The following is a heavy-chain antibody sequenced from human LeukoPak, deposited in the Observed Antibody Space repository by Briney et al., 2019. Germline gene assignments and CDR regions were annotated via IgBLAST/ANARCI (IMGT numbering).Heavy chain of an antibody. Sequence: GGSLRLSCAASGFTFSSDAMSWVRQAPGKGLEWVSAISGSGGSTYYADSVKGRFTISRDNSKNTLYLQMNSLRAEDTAVYYSAKDSGGSGRIDYYFDYWGQGTLVTVSS. CDR3: AKDSGGSGRIDYYFDY. D-gene: IGHD6-19*01. CDR2: ISGSGGST. V-gene: IGHV3-23*01. J-gene: IGHJ4*02. CDR1: GFTFSSDA.